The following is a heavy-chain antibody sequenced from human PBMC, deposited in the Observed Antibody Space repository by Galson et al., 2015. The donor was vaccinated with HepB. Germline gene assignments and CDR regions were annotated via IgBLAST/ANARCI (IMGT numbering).Heavy chain of an antibody. J-gene: IGHJ6*01. V-gene: IGHV4-34*01. Sequence: LSLTCAVFGGSFSSYHWTWIRQPPGKGLEWIGEVTQSGSTHSNPSLKSRVTISVDTSKNQFSLKVRSVTAADTAVYYCARGKGRQLLLDYHYYGMDVWGQGTTVSVSS. D-gene: IGHD3-3*01. CDR2: VTQSGST. CDR3: ARGKGRQLLLDYHYYGMDV. CDR1: GGSFSSYH.